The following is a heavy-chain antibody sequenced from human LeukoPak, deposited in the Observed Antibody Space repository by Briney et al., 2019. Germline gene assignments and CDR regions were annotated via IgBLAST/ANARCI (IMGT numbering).Heavy chain of an antibody. V-gene: IGHV4-38-2*01. CDR2: IYHSGST. CDR1: GYSISTDYF. Sequence: SETLSLTCAVSGYSISTDYFWGWIRQPPGKGLEWIGSIYHSGSTHKTPSLKSRVTISVDTSKNQFSLKLTSVTAADTAVYFCARLSRVGWFDYWGQGTLVTVSS. J-gene: IGHJ4*02. CDR3: ARLSRVGWFDY. D-gene: IGHD6-19*01.